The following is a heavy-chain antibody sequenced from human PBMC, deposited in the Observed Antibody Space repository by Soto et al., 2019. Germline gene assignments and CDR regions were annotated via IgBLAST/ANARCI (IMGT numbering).Heavy chain of an antibody. J-gene: IGHJ6*02. CDR2: ISAYNGDT. CDR3: AREGVAPYYYYGMDV. V-gene: IGHV1-18*01. CDR1: GYTFTRSG. D-gene: IGHD5-12*01. Sequence: ASVKVSCKASGYTFTRSGISWVRQAPGQGLEWMGWISAYNGDTNYAQTFQGRVTMTTDTSTSTVHMEVRSLRSDDTAVYYCAREGVAPYYYYGMDVWGQGTPVTVSS.